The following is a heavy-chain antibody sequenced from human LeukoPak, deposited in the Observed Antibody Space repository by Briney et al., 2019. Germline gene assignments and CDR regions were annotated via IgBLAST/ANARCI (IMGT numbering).Heavy chain of an antibody. Sequence: GGSLRLSCTASGLSLNSYAMSWIRQAPGKGLEWVSYISSSGSTIYYADSVKGRFTISRDNAKNSLYLQMNSLRAEDTAVYYCARVVGYSSSWFDWYFDLWGRGTLVTVSS. D-gene: IGHD6-13*01. CDR2: ISSSGSTI. CDR1: GLSLNSYA. J-gene: IGHJ2*01. V-gene: IGHV3-11*04. CDR3: ARVVGYSSSWFDWYFDL.